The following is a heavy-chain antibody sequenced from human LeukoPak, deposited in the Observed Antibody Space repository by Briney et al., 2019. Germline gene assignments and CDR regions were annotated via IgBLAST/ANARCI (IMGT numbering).Heavy chain of an antibody. V-gene: IGHV1-69*13. CDR2: IIPTFGTA. D-gene: IGHD3-22*01. CDR1: GYTFTGYY. CDR3: ARGEVMIVVVSYYYGMDV. Sequence: SVKVSCKASGYTFTGYYMHWVRQAPGQGLEWMGGIIPTFGTANYAQKFQGRVTITADESTSTAYMELSSLRSEDTAVYYCARGEVMIVVVSYYYGMDVWGQGTTVTVSS. J-gene: IGHJ6*02.